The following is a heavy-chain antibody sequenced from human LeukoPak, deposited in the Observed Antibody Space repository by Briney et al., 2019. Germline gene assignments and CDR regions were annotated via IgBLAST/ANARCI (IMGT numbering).Heavy chain of an antibody. CDR2: IYFSGST. D-gene: IGHD3-22*01. V-gene: IGHV4-31*01. Sequence: PSETLSLTCTVSRVSISSVGYYSSWVRQHPGTGLEWLGYIYFSGSTYYNPSLKSQVTISVDTSKTQFSLKLSSVPAADTAVYYCARVNYYDSSGYLDAFDIWGQGKMVTVSS. CDR1: RVSISSVGYY. CDR3: ARVNYYDSSGYLDAFDI. J-gene: IGHJ3*02.